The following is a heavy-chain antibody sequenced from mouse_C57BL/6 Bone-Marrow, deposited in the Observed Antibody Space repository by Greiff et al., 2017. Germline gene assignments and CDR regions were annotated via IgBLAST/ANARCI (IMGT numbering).Heavy chain of an antibody. CDR3: AREVNWDY. D-gene: IGHD4-1*01. CDR2: IYPGDGDT. V-gene: IGHV1-82*01. J-gene: IGHJ2*01. Sequence: VQLQQSGPELVKPGASVKISCKASGYAFSSSWMNWVKQRPGKGLEWIGRIYPGDGDTNYNGKFKGKATLTADKSSSTAYMQLSSLTSEDSAVXFCAREVNWDYWGQGTTLTVSS. CDR1: GYAFSSSW.